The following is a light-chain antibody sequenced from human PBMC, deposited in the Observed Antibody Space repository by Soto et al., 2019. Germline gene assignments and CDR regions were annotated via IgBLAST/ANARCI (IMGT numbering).Light chain of an antibody. V-gene: IGKV1-5*01. J-gene: IGKJ1*01. CDR2: DAS. CDR3: QQYSSYST. CDR1: QSISNW. Sequence: DIQMTQSPSSLSASVGDRVTITCRASQSISNWLAWYQQKPGKAPKLLIYDASTLESGVPSRFSGGGFGTDFTITISSLQPDDFANYYCQQYSSYSTFGQGTKVEMK.